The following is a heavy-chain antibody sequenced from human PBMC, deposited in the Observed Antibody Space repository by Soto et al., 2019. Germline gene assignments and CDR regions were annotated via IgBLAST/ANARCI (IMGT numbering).Heavy chain of an antibody. CDR3: ARIRTGYFDWHRDY. J-gene: IGHJ4*02. CDR2: IYYSGST. Sequence: PSETLSLTCTVSGGSISSGGYYWSWIRQHPGKGLEWIGYIYYSGSTYYNPSLKSRVTISVDTSKNQFSLKLSSVTAADTAVYYCARIRTGYFDWHRDYWGQRTLVTGSS. CDR1: GGSISSGGYY. V-gene: IGHV4-31*03. D-gene: IGHD3-9*01.